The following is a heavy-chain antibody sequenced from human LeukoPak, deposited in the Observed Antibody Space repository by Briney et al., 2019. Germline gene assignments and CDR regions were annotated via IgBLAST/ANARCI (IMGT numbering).Heavy chain of an antibody. Sequence: GGSLRLSCAASGFAFSDYAMSWLRQPPGKGLGWVSTINANSGTTSYAASVRGRFTISRDNSKNTLYLQVNTLRADDTATYYCAKPISGGLAVSADWFHPWGQGTLVVVSS. D-gene: IGHD6-19*01. J-gene: IGHJ5*01. CDR3: AKPISGGLAVSADWFHP. CDR2: INANSGTT. V-gene: IGHV3-23*01. CDR1: GFAFSDYA.